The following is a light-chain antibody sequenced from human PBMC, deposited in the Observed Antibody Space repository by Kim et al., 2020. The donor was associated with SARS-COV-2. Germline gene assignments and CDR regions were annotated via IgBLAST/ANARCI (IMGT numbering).Light chain of an antibody. CDR3: QAWDSSTAHVV. CDR2: HDS. V-gene: IGLV3-1*01. CDR1: KLGDKY. J-gene: IGLJ2*01. Sequence: SYELTQPPSVSVSPGQTASITCSGDKLGDKYACWYQQKPGQSPVLVIYHDSKRPSGIPERFSGSNSGNTATLTISGTQAMDEADYYCQAWDSSTAHVVFG.